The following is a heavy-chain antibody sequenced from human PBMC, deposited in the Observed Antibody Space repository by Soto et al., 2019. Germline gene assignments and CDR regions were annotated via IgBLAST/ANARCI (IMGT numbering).Heavy chain of an antibody. J-gene: IGHJ4*02. CDR2: ISYDGSNK. V-gene: IGHV3-30*18. CDR3: AKGIGYCSGGSCGVDY. Sequence: GGSLRLSCAASGFTFSSYGMHWVRQAPGKGLEWVAVISYDGSNKYYADSVKGRFTISRDNSKNTLYLQMNSLRAEDTAVYYCAKGIGYCSGGSCGVDYWGQGTLVTVSS. D-gene: IGHD2-15*01. CDR1: GFTFSSYG.